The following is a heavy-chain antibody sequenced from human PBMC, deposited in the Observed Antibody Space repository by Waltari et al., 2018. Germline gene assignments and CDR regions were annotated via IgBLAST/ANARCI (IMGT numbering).Heavy chain of an antibody. Sequence: EVQLVESGGGLVKPGGSLRLSCAASGFTFSSYSMNWVRQAPGKGLEWVSSISSSSMNIKYPDAVKGRFTISRDNAKNSLYLQMNSLRAEDTAVDYCARGGWGGYYYYMDVWGKGTTVTVSS. J-gene: IGHJ6*03. CDR1: GFTFSSYS. CDR2: ISSSSMNI. D-gene: IGHD3-10*01. CDR3: ARGGWGGYYYYMDV. V-gene: IGHV3-21*01.